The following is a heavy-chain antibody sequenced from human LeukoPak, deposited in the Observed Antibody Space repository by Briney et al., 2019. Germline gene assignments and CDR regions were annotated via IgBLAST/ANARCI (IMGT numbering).Heavy chain of an antibody. CDR2: ISSSGSTI. CDR1: GFTFSSYE. Sequence: GGSLRLSCADSGFTFSSYEMNWVRQAPGKGLEWVSYISSSGSTIYYADSVKGRFTISRDNAKNSLYLQMNSLRAEDTAVYYCARNGDYPFYYYYYGMDVWGQGTTVTVSS. D-gene: IGHD4-17*01. CDR3: ARNGDYPFYYYYYGMDV. V-gene: IGHV3-48*03. J-gene: IGHJ6*02.